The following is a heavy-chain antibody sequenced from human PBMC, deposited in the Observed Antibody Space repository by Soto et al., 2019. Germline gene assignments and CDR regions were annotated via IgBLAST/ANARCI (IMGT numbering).Heavy chain of an antibody. J-gene: IGHJ5*02. D-gene: IGHD3-3*01. CDR3: ARGPGTGYYDFWSTDP. CDR1: GGSISSYY. CDR2: IYYSGST. Sequence: PSETLSLTCTVSGGSISSYYWSWIRQPPGKGLEWIGYIYYSGSTNYNPSPKSRVTISVDTSKNQFSLKLSSVTAADTAVYYCARGPGTGYYDFWSTDPWGQGTLVTVSS. V-gene: IGHV4-59*01.